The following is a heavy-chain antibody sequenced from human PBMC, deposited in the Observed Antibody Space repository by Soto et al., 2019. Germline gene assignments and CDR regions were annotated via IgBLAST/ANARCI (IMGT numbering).Heavy chain of an antibody. CDR3: TTEVVVAATLTDY. D-gene: IGHD2-15*01. CDR2: IKSKTDGGTT. CDR1: GFTFSNAW. J-gene: IGHJ4*02. Sequence: EVQLVESGGGLVQPGGSLRLSCAASGFTFSNAWMNWVRQAPGKGLEWVGRIKSKTDGGTTDYAAPVKGRFTISRDDSKNTLYLQMNSLKTEDTAVYYCTTEVVVAATLTDYWGQGTLVTVSS. V-gene: IGHV3-15*07.